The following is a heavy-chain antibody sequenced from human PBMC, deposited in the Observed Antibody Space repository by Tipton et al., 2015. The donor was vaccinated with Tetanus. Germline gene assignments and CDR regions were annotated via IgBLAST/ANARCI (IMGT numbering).Heavy chain of an antibody. D-gene: IGHD1-26*01. Sequence: TLSLTCTVSGGSISSGGYYWSWIRQHPGKGLEWIGDIYYRGSTYYNPSLKSRVTISVDTSKNQLSLKLNSVTAADAAVYYCAREPARGARGWHYFVYWGRGALVAVSS. J-gene: IGHJ4*02. V-gene: IGHV4-31*03. CDR1: GGSISSGGYY. CDR3: AREPARGARGWHYFVY. CDR2: IYYRGST.